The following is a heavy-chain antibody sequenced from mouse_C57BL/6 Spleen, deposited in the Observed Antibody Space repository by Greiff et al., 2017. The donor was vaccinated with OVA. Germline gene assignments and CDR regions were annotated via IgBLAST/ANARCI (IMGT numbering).Heavy chain of an antibody. D-gene: IGHD3-1*01. CDR3: ARGGLRGAMDY. Sequence: QVQLKQPGAELVKPGASVKLSCKASGYTFTSYWLQWVKQRPGQGLEWIGEIDPSDSYTTYNQKFKGKATLTVDPSSSTAYMQLSSLTSEDSAVDDCARGGLRGAMDYWGQGTSGTVSS. CDR2: IDPSDSYT. J-gene: IGHJ4*01. CDR1: GYTFTSYW. V-gene: IGHV1-50*01.